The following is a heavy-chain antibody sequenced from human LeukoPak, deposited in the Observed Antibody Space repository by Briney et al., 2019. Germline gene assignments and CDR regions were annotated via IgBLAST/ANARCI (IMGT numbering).Heavy chain of an antibody. CDR1: GYTFTSYG. CDR3: AREMATMPDAFDI. D-gene: IGHD5-24*01. Sequence: GASVKVSCKASGYTFTSYGISWVRQAPGQGLERMGWVSAYNGNTNYAQKLQGRVTMTTDTSTSTAYMELRSLRSDDTAVYYCAREMATMPDAFDIWGQGTVVTVSS. J-gene: IGHJ3*02. V-gene: IGHV1-18*01. CDR2: VSAYNGNT.